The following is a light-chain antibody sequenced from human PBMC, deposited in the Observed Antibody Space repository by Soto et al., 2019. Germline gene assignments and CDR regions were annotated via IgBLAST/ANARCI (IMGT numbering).Light chain of an antibody. CDR2: EVS. V-gene: IGLV2-8*01. Sequence: QSALTQPPSASGSLGRSVTISCTGTSSDVGGYNYVSWYQQHPGKAPKLMISEVSKRPSGVPDRFSGSKSGNAASLTVSGLQAEDEADYYCSSYAGNNKYVFGAGTKLTVL. J-gene: IGLJ1*01. CDR3: SSYAGNNKYV. CDR1: SSDVGGYNY.